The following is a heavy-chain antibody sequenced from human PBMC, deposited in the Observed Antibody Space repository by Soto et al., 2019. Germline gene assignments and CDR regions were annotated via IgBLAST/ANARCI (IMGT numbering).Heavy chain of an antibody. D-gene: IGHD5-12*01. V-gene: IGHV3-48*01. CDR3: ARAATITYWVGWAMGSDWFDP. J-gene: IGHJ5*02. CDR2: ISSSSSTI. CDR1: GFTFSSYS. Sequence: EVQLVESGGGLVQPGGSLRLSCAASGFTFSSYSMNWVRQAPGKGLEWVSYISSSSSTIYYADSVKGRFTISRDNAKNSLYLQMNSLRAEDTAVYYCARAATITYWVGWAMGSDWFDPWGQGTLVTVSS.